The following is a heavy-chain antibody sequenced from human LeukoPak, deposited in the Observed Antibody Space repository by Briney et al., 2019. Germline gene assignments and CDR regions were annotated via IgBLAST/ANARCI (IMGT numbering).Heavy chain of an antibody. Sequence: ASVKGSCKASGYTFTSYYIHWVRQAPGQGLEWMGIINASGGSTSYAQKFKGRATMTRDTSTSTVYMELSSLRSEDTAVYFYARAGGIYFDDWGQGTLVTVSS. V-gene: IGHV1-46*01. CDR1: GYTFTSYY. CDR3: ARAGGIYFDD. D-gene: IGHD3-16*01. J-gene: IGHJ4*02. CDR2: INASGGST.